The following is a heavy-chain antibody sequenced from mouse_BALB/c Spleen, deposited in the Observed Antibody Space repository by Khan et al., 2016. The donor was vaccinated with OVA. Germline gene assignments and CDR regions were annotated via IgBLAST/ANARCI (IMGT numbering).Heavy chain of an antibody. CDR2: INTHSGVP. D-gene: IGHD2-14*01. V-gene: IGHV9-4*02. CDR1: GYTFTTAG. Sequence: QIQLVQSGPELKKPGETVRISCKASGYTFTTAGIQWVQKMPGKGLKWIGWINTHSGVPKYAEDFKGRFAFSLEISVNTAYLQITNLKNEDTATYFCARGRAAYYRNDGGAMEYWGQGTSVNGSS. CDR3: ARGRAAYYRNDGGAMEY. J-gene: IGHJ4*01.